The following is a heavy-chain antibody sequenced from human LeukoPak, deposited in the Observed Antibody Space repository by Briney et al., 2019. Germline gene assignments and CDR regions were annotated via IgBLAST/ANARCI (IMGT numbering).Heavy chain of an antibody. Sequence: ASVKLSCKASGHILIDLSMHWVRQAPGKGLEWMGGYDPEDGETIYAQKFQGRVTMTEDTSTDSAYMELSSLRSEDTAVDYCATHTGRTAAAGPFDYWGQGTLVTVSS. CDR1: GHILIDLS. J-gene: IGHJ4*02. V-gene: IGHV1-24*01. CDR3: ATHTGRTAAAGPFDY. D-gene: IGHD6-13*01. CDR2: YDPEDGET.